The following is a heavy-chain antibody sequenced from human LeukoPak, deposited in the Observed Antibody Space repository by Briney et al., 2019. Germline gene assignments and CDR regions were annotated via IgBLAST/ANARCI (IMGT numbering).Heavy chain of an antibody. J-gene: IGHJ4*02. D-gene: IGHD6-13*01. CDR3: ARGGVPGQQLDY. V-gene: IGHV1-2*02. Sequence: ASVKVSRKTSGYRFTAHFMYWVRQAPGQGLEWMGWINPNDGGTNYAQKFQGRVTLTRNTTFTTTYMDVTRLTSDDTAVYYCARGGVPGQQLDYWGPGTLVTVSS. CDR2: INPNDGGT. CDR1: GYRFTAHF.